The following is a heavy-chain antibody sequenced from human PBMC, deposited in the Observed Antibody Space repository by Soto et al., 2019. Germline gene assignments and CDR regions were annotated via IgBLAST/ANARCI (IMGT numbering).Heavy chain of an antibody. Sequence: VQLVESGGGLVQPGRSLRLSCAASGFTFDDFAMHWVRQPPGKGLEWVSVISWNSGNIGYADSVKGRFTISRDNAKNSLYLQMNSLRAEDTAVYYCVKEKVHTDAFDIWGQGTMVTVSS. CDR1: GFTFDDFA. J-gene: IGHJ3*02. CDR2: ISWNSGNI. D-gene: IGHD1-1*01. CDR3: VKEKVHTDAFDI. V-gene: IGHV3-9*01.